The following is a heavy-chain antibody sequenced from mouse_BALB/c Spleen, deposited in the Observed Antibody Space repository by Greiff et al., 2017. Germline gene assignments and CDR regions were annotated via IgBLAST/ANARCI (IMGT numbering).Heavy chain of an antibody. CDR3: ARGDYPRAWFAY. CDR1: GYSITSDYA. D-gene: IGHD2-4*01. J-gene: IGHJ3*01. Sequence: VQLQQSGPGLVKPSQSLSLTCTVTGYSITSDYAWNWIRQFPGNKLEWMGYISYSGSTSYNPSLKSRISITRDTSKNQFFLQLNSVTTEDTATYYCARGDYPRAWFAYWGQGTLVTVSA. V-gene: IGHV3-2*02. CDR2: ISYSGST.